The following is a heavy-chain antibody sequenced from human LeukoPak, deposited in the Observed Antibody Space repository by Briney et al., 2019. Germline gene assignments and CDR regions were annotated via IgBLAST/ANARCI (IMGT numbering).Heavy chain of an antibody. D-gene: IGHD1-26*01. Sequence: SETLSLTCAVYGGSFSGYYWSWIRQPPGKGLEWIGEINHSGSTNYNPSLKSRVTISVDTSKNQFSLKLSSVTAADTAVYYCASRRRGISEFYYYSMDVWGQGTTVTVSS. CDR3: ASRRRGISEFYYYSMDV. J-gene: IGHJ6*02. V-gene: IGHV4-34*01. CDR2: INHSGST. CDR1: GGSFSGYY.